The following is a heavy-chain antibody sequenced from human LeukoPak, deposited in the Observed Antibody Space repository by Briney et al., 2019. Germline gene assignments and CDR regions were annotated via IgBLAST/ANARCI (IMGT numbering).Heavy chain of an antibody. V-gene: IGHV4-30-4*01. J-gene: IGHJ6*02. Sequence: SQTLSLTCTVSGVSISSGDYYWSWIRQPPGKGLEWIGYIYYTGSTYYNPSLKSRVIISVDTSKNQFSLKVSSVTAADTAVYYCAREWFGELLPWGMDVWGQGTTVTVSS. CDR1: GVSISSGDYY. CDR3: AREWFGELLPWGMDV. D-gene: IGHD3-10*01. CDR2: IYYTGST.